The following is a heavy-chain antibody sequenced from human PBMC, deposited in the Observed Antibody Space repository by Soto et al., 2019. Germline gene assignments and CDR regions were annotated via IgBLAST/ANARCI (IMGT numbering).Heavy chain of an antibody. D-gene: IGHD3-10*01. Sequence: QVQLQQWGAGLLKPSETLSLTCAVYGGSFSGYYWSWIRQPPGKGLEWIGEINHSGSTNYNPSLRSRLTISVDTAKNQFSLKLSSVTAADTAVDYCARGRYYYGSGSYYVVPYYYYGMDVWGQGTTVTVS. CDR2: INHSGST. V-gene: IGHV4-34*01. J-gene: IGHJ6*02. CDR3: ARGRYYYGSGSYYVVPYYYYGMDV. CDR1: GGSFSGYY.